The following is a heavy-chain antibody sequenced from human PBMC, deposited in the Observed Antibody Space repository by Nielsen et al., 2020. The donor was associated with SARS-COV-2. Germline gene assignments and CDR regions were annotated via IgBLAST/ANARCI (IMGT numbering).Heavy chain of an antibody. D-gene: IGHD6-6*01. CDR1: GYTFTKYY. Sequence: ASVKVSCKASGYTFTKYYIHWVRQAPGQGLEWMGIITPSGGTTMYAQNFQGRVTMTRDTSTTTIYMELSSLRSEDTAVYYCAREGGDSSSSEMDFWGQGTAVTVS. J-gene: IGHJ6*02. CDR2: ITPSGGTT. CDR3: AREGGDSSSSEMDF. V-gene: IGHV1-46*01.